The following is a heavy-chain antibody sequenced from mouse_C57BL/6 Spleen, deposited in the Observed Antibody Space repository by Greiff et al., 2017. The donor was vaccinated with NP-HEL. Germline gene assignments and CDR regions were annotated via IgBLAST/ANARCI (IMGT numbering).Heavy chain of an antibody. D-gene: IGHD1-1*01. Sequence: QVQLQQPGTELVKPGASVKLSCKASGYTFTSYWMHWVKQRPGQGLEWIGNINPSNGGTYYNEKFKSKATLTVDKSSSTAYMQLSSLTSEDSAVYYCARPTIVATDAMDYWGQGTSVTVSS. CDR2: INPSNGGT. V-gene: IGHV1-53*01. CDR1: GYTFTSYW. J-gene: IGHJ4*01. CDR3: ARPTIVATDAMDY.